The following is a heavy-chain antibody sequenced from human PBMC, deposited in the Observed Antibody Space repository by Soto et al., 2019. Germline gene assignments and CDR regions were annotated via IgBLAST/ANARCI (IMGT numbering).Heavy chain of an antibody. J-gene: IGHJ4*02. Sequence: XXTLSLPFAVYGGSFSGYYWPWIRQPPGTGLEWIGEINHSGSTNYNPSLKSRVTISVDTSKNQFSLKMTSVTAADTAVYYCARDKITGLFDYWGQGTLVTVYS. V-gene: IGHV4-34*01. D-gene: IGHD2-8*02. CDR2: INHSGST. CDR3: ARDKITGLFDY. CDR1: GGSFSGYY.